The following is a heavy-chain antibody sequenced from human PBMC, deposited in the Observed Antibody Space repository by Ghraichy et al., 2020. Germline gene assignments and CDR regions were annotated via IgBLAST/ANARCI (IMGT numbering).Heavy chain of an antibody. CDR2: ISSSSSTI. Sequence: GESLNISCAASGFTFSSYSMNWVRQAPGKGLEWVSYISSSSSTIYYADSVKGRFTISRDNAKNSLYLQMNSLRDEDTAVYYCAREGDLYDFWSGYYRSNWFDPWGQGTLVTVSS. J-gene: IGHJ5*02. V-gene: IGHV3-48*02. CDR3: AREGDLYDFWSGYYRSNWFDP. D-gene: IGHD3-3*01. CDR1: GFTFSSYS.